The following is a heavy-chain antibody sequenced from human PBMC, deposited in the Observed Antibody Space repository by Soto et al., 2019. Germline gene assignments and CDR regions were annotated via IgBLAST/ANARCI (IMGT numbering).Heavy chain of an antibody. CDR2: ISPGGDRI. Sequence: GGSLRLACVASVFMFDSYAVNWVRQAPGKGLEWVSYISPGGDRIYYAESLKGRITISRDNARNSLSLQMNILSDEDTAVYYCTKSADSAGWGVDFWGQGTLVTVSS. J-gene: IGHJ4*02. CDR3: TKSADSAGWGVDF. V-gene: IGHV3-48*02. D-gene: IGHD6-19*01. CDR1: VFMFDSYA.